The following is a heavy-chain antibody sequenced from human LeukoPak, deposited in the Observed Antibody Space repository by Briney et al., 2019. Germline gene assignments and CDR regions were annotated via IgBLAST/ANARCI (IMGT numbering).Heavy chain of an antibody. CDR3: ARDYCSSTNCYVHYFDY. CDR1: GYTFTSYG. J-gene: IGHJ4*02. D-gene: IGHD2-2*01. CDR2: ISVYNGNT. Sequence: ASVKVSCKASGYTFTSYGVSWARQAPGQGLEWMGWISVYNGNTNYAQKLQGRVTMTTDTSTSTANMELRSLRSDDTAVYYCARDYCSSTNCYVHYFDYWGQGTLVTVSS. V-gene: IGHV1-18*01.